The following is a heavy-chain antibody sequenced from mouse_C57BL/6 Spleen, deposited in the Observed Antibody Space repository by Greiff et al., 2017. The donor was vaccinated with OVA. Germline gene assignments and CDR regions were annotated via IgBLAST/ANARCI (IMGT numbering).Heavy chain of an antibody. Sequence: DVMLVESGGGLVKPGGSLKLSCAASGFTFSSYAMSWVRQTPEKRLEWVATISDGGSYTYYPDNVKGRFTISRDNAKNNLYLQMSHLKSEDTAMYYCARDYGSSYRFAYWGQGTLVTVSA. CDR2: ISDGGSYT. CDR1: GFTFSSYA. CDR3: ARDYGSSYRFAY. D-gene: IGHD1-1*01. V-gene: IGHV5-4*01. J-gene: IGHJ3*01.